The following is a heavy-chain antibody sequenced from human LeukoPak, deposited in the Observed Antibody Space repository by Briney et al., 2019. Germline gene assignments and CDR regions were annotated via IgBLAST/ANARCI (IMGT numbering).Heavy chain of an antibody. CDR3: ARGRKYTSGYRVTELGSGYSDY. Sequence: PSETLSFTCTVSGGSSSSYYWIWLRQPPGMGLMGIGNLYYGGTTNYNPSLNSRTSMSVDTSKNQFSLKLSAVTAADTAVYYCARGRKYTSGYRVTELGSGYSDYWGQGTLVTVSS. V-gene: IGHV4-59*01. CDR2: LYYGGTT. D-gene: IGHD5-18*01. J-gene: IGHJ4*02. CDR1: GGSSSSYY.